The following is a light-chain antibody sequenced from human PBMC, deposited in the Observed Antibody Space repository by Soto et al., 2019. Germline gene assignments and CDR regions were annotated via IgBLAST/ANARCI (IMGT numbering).Light chain of an antibody. Sequence: QSVLTQPPSASGTPGQRVTISCSGSSSNIGSNTVNWYQQLPGTAPKLLIYSYNQRPSGVPDRFSGSKSVTSASLVISGLQSEHEADYYCAAWDDSLNGDVFGTGTKLTVL. CDR1: SSNIGSNT. V-gene: IGLV1-44*01. CDR3: AAWDDSLNGDV. J-gene: IGLJ1*01. CDR2: SYN.